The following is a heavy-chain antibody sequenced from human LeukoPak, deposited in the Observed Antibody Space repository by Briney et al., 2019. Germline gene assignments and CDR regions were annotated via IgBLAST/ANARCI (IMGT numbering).Heavy chain of an antibody. CDR2: IYYSGST. V-gene: IGHV4-59*08. J-gene: IGHJ6*02. D-gene: IGHD6-19*01. CDR3: ARHVPIRAVAGSLYYYYGMDV. Sequence: SETLSLTCTVSGGSISSYYWSWIRQPPGKGLEWIGYIYYSGSTNYNPSLKIRVTISVDTSKNQFSLKLSSVTAADTAVYYCARHVPIRAVAGSLYYYYGMDVWGQGTTVTVSS. CDR1: GGSISSYY.